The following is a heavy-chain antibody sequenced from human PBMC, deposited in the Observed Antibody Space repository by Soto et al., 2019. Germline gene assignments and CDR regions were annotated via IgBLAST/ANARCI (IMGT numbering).Heavy chain of an antibody. CDR2: IWYDGSNK. Sequence: GESLKISCAASGFTFSSYGMHWVRQAPGKGLEWVAVIWYDGSNKYYADSVKGRFTISRDNSKNTLYLQMNSLRAEDTAVYYCARDVGYYDILTGYFDYWGQGTLVTVSS. J-gene: IGHJ4*02. D-gene: IGHD3-9*01. V-gene: IGHV3-33*01. CDR1: GFTFSSYG. CDR3: ARDVGYYDILTGYFDY.